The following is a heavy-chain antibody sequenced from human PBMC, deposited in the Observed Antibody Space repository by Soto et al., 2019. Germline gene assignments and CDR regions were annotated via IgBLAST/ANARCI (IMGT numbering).Heavy chain of an antibody. CDR3: ARVGLQRHPNNYYYMDV. CDR1: GGSISSYY. CDR2: IYYSGST. V-gene: IGHV4-59*01. D-gene: IGHD4-4*01. Sequence: SETLSLTCTVSGGSISSYYWSWIRQPPGKGLEWIGYIYYSGSTNYNPSLKSRVTISVDTSKNQFSLKLSSVTAADTAVYYCARVGLQRHPNNYYYMDVWGKGTTVTVSS. J-gene: IGHJ6*03.